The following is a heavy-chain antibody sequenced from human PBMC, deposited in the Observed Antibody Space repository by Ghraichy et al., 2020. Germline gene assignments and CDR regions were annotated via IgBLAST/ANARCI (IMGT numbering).Heavy chain of an antibody. CDR2: ISNTGERP. D-gene: IGHD4-17*01. J-gene: IGHJ4*02. CDR1: GFTFTTYA. CDR3: AKDRFSDYGGVYDY. V-gene: IGHV3-23*01. Sequence: GGSLRLSCAASGFTFTTYAMTWVRQAPGKGLEWVSGISNTGERPYYADSVKGRLTISRDNSKNTVYLQMNGLRAEDTALYYCAKDRFSDYGGVYDYWGQGTVVTVSS.